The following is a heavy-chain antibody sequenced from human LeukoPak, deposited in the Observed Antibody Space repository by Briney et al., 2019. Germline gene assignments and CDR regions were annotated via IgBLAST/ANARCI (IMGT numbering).Heavy chain of an antibody. J-gene: IGHJ3*02. CDR1: GYTFTSYY. Sequence: ASVKVSCKASGYTFTSYYMHWVRQAPGQGLEWMGIINPSGGSTSYAQKFQGRVTMTRDMSTSTVYMELSSLRSEDTAVYYCAGTDGSYLWGDAFDIWGQGTMVTVSS. CDR2: INPSGGST. V-gene: IGHV1-46*01. CDR3: AGTDGSYLWGDAFDI. D-gene: IGHD1-26*01.